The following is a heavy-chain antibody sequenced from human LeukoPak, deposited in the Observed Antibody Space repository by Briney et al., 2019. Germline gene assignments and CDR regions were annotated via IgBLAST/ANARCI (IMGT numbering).Heavy chain of an antibody. CDR3: AKDKGVAGHDY. Sequence: GGSLRLSCAASGFTFSNYAMHWVRQAPGKGLEWVAVISYDGSNKYYTDSVKGRFTISRDNSKNTLYLQMNSLRAEDTAVYYCAKDKGVAGHDYWGQGTLVTVSS. CDR2: ISYDGSNK. D-gene: IGHD3-3*01. V-gene: IGHV3-30*04. CDR1: GFTFSNYA. J-gene: IGHJ4*02.